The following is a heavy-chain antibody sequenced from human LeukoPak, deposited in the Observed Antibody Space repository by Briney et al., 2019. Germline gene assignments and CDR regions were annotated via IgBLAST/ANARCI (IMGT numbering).Heavy chain of an antibody. V-gene: IGHV3-9*01. Sequence: GGSLRLSCAASGFTFDDYAMHRVRQAPGKGLEWVSGISWNSGSIGYADSVKGRFTISRDNAKNTLYLQMNSLRAEDTAVYYCAKDRRTPRPHGSWSGWGQRTLVTVSS. CDR3: AKDRRTPRPHGSWSG. D-gene: IGHD6-13*01. CDR1: GFTFDDYA. J-gene: IGHJ4*02. CDR2: ISWNSGSI.